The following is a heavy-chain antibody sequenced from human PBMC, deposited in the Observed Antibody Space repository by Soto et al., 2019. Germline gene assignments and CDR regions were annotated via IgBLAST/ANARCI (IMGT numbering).Heavy chain of an antibody. D-gene: IGHD4-17*01. V-gene: IGHV1-69*06. Sequence: QVQLVQSGAEVRKPGSSVKVSCEASGGSFNNYVISWLRQAPGQGLEWMGGIIPNYEAANYAQKFRSRLTITADKATNKAYMELNSLRPEDTATYYCARYWNAGTLYGAFDIWGQGTTVIVS. CDR3: ARYWNAGTLYGAFDI. J-gene: IGHJ3*02. CDR2: IIPNYEAA. CDR1: GGSFNNYV.